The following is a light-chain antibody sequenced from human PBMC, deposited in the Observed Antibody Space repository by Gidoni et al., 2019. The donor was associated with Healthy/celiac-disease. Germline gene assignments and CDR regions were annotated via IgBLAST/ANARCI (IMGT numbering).Light chain of an antibody. CDR2: DVS. V-gene: IGLV2-14*01. CDR3: SSYTSSSTLEVV. CDR1: SSDVGGYNY. Sequence: QSSLPQPASVSGSPGQSLTISCTGTSSDVGGYNYVSWYQQHPGKAPKLMIYDVSNRPSGVSNRFSGSKSGNTASRTISGLQAEDEADYYCSSYTSSSTLEVVFGGGTKLTVL. J-gene: IGLJ2*01.